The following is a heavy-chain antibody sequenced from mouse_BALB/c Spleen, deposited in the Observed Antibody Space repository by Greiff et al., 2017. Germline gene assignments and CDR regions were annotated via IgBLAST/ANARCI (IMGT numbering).Heavy chain of an antibody. CDR3: AREGDSYRYEAAMDY. CDR1: GYTFSDYY. V-gene: IGHV5-4*02. CDR2: ISDGGSYT. J-gene: IGHJ4*01. D-gene: IGHD2-14*01. Sequence: EVQVVESGGGLVKPGGSLTLSCAASGYTFSDYYMYWVRQTPEKRLEWVATISDGGSYTYYPDSVKGRFTISRDNAKNHLYLQMSGLKSEDTAMYYCAREGDSYRYEAAMDYWGQGTSVTVSS.